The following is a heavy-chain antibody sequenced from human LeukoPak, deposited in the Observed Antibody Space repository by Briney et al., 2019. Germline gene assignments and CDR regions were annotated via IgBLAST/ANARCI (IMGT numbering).Heavy chain of an antibody. CDR1: GFTFTSYG. V-gene: IGHV3-33*01. CDR3: ARVSFYDSSGYYPPDY. J-gene: IGHJ4*02. Sequence: GGSLRLSCAASGFTFTSYGMHWVRQAPGKGLEWVAVIWYDGSNKYYADSVKGRFAISRDNSKNTLYLQMNSLRAEDTAVYYCARVSFYDSSGYYPPDYWGQGTLVTVSS. D-gene: IGHD3-22*01. CDR2: IWYDGSNK.